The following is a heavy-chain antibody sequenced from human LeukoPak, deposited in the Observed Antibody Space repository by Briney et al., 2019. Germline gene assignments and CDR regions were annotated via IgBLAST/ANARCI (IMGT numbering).Heavy chain of an antibody. J-gene: IGHJ4*02. CDR3: ARVIGSYGDSAY. CDR2: IASSSSSM. D-gene: IGHD4-17*01. V-gene: IGHV3-48*04. CDR1: GFTFSSFS. Sequence: GGSLRLSCAASGFTFSSFSMNWVRQAPGKGLEWISYIASSSSSMYYADSVKGRFTISRDNAKNSLYLQMNSPTAEDTAVYYCARVIGSYGDSAYWGQGTLVTVSS.